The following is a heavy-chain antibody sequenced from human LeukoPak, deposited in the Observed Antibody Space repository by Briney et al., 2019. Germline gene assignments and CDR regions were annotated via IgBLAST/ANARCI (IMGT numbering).Heavy chain of an antibody. Sequence: ASETLSLTCTVSGGSISSSSYYGGWIRQPPGEGLEWIGSIYYSGSTYYNPSLKSRVTIAVDTSKNQFSLKLRSVPAADTAVYYCARHLDLHGLLGSFDYWGQGTLVTVSS. D-gene: IGHD1-26*01. CDR1: GGSISSSSYY. V-gene: IGHV4-39*01. CDR2: IYYSGST. J-gene: IGHJ4*02. CDR3: ARHLDLHGLLGSFDY.